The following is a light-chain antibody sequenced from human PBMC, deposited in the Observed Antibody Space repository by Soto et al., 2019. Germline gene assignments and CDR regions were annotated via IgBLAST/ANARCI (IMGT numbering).Light chain of an antibody. J-gene: IGKJ1*01. CDR1: QSRLHSNGYNY. V-gene: IGKV2-28*01. CDR2: LGS. Sequence: DIVMTQSPLSLPVTPGEPASIACRSSQSRLHSNGYNYLDWYLQKPGHSPQLLIYLGSNRASGVPDRFSGSGSGTDFTLKISRVEAEDVGVYYCMQPLQSWTFGQGTKVDI. CDR3: MQPLQSWT.